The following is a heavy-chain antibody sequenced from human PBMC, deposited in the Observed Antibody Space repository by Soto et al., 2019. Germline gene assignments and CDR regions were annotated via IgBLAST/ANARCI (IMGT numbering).Heavy chain of an antibody. V-gene: IGHV3-11*01. J-gene: IGHJ5*02. CDR1: GFTFSDYY. Sequence: QVQLVESGGGLVKPGGSLRLSCAASGFTFSDYYMSWIRQAPGKGLEWVSYISSSGSTIYYADSVKGRFTISRDNAKNSWYLQLNSLRAEASAVYYCARDLDAGWCDPWGQGTLVTVSS. CDR3: ARDLDAGWCDP. CDR2: ISSSGSTI.